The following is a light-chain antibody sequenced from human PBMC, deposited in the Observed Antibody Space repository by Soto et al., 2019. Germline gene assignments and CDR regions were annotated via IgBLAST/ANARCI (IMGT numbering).Light chain of an antibody. V-gene: IGKV3-20*01. CDR2: DAS. J-gene: IGKJ4*01. CDR3: QQFSSYKLT. CDR1: QTVRNNY. Sequence: EFVFSQSPCTLSLSPGERATLSCRASQTVRNNYLAWYQQKPGQAPRLLIYDASSRATGIPDRFSGGGSGTDFTLPISRLEPEDFVVYYCQQFSSYKLTFGGGTKVDIK.